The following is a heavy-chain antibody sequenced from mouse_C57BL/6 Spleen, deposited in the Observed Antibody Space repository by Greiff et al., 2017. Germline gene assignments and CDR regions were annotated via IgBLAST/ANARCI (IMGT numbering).Heavy chain of an antibody. Sequence: QVQLKESGPELVKPGASVKISCKASGYAFSRSWLNWVKQRPGKGLAWIGRIYPGDGDTNYNGKFQGKATLTADKSYSTDYMQLSSMTSEDAAVYVCARPYSNYVDYYAMDYWGQGTSVTVSS. CDR2: IYPGDGDT. CDR3: ARPYSNYVDYYAMDY. J-gene: IGHJ4*01. V-gene: IGHV1-82*01. CDR1: GYAFSRSW. D-gene: IGHD2-5*01.